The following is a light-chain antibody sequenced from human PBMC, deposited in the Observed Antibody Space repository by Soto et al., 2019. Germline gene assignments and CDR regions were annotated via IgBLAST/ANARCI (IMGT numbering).Light chain of an antibody. CDR2: ETS. J-gene: IGKJ5*01. CDR3: HQYNNWPPIT. Sequence: EIVMTQSPATLSVSPGERATLSCRASQSVSSNLAWYQQKPGQAPRLLIFETSTRATGIPARFSGSGSGTEFTLTISSLQPEDFAVYYCHQYNNWPPITFGQGTRLEIK. CDR1: QSVSSN. V-gene: IGKV3-15*01.